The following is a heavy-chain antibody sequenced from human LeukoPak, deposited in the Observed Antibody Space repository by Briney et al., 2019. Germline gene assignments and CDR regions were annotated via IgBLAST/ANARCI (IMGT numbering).Heavy chain of an antibody. CDR3: ARADNPYCGGDCYPNWFDP. J-gene: IGHJ5*02. Sequence: RGSLRLSCAASGFTVSSNYMSWVRQAPGKGLEWVSVIYSGGSTYYADSVKGRFTISRDNSKNTLYLQMNSLRAEDTAVYYCARADNPYCGGDCYPNWFDPWGQGTLVTVSS. D-gene: IGHD2-21*02. CDR2: IYSGGST. CDR1: GFTVSSNY. V-gene: IGHV3-66*02.